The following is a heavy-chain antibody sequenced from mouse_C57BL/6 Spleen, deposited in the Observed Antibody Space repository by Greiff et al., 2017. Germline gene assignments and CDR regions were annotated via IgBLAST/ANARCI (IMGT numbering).Heavy chain of an antibody. D-gene: IGHD2-5*01. J-gene: IGHJ2*01. CDR2: IYPGNSDT. CDR3: TRLDYSNYEDYFDY. CDR1: GYTFTSYW. V-gene: IGHV1-5*01. Sequence: VQLQQSGTVLARPGASVKMSCKTSGYTFTSYWMHWVKQRPGQGLEWIGAIYPGNSDTSYNQKFKGKAKLTAVTSASTAYMELSSLTNEDSAVXYCTRLDYSNYEDYFDYWGPGTTLTVSS.